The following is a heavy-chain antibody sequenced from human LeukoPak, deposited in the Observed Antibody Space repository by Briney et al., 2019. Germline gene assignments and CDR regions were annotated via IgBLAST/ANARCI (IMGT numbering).Heavy chain of an antibody. J-gene: IGHJ3*02. CDR3: AKEYAIFVGAFDI. CDR2: LWRDGTNN. CDR1: GFTLRNYG. D-gene: IGHD3-10*01. Sequence: PGGSLRLSCVASGFTLRNYGMHWVRQAPGKGLEWVAVLWRDGTNNFYADSVKGRFRFSIDNSKDILYLQMNSLRAEDTAVYYCAKEYAIFVGAFDIWGQGIMVTVSS. V-gene: IGHV3-33*06.